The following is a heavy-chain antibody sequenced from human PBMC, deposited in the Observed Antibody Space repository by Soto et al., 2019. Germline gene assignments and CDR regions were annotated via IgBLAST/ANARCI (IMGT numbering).Heavy chain of an antibody. V-gene: IGHV4-31*03. J-gene: IGHJ4*02. CDR1: GGSISSGGYY. CDR2: IYYSGST. Sequence: SETLSLTCTVSGGSISSGGYYWSWIRQHPGKGLEWIGYIYYSGSTYNNPSLKSRATISLDTTKNHSSLKLSSVTSAHTAVYYCARRALPQCINGVCYKDGFWDYWGQGALVTVSS. CDR3: ARRALPQCINGVCYKDGFWDY. D-gene: IGHD2-8*01.